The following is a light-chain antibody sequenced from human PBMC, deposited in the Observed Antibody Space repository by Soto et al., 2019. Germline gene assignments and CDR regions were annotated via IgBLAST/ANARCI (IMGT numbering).Light chain of an antibody. Sequence: QTVVIQESSLSVSPGGTVTLTCGLRSAPISTTYYPAWYQQTPGQAPRTLIYSTNTRSSGVPDRFSSSIRGNKAALTITGAQAEDEAEYHCVLYMGSGAYLFGPGTKLTVL. CDR1: SAPISTTYY. J-gene: IGLJ1*01. CDR3: VLYMGSGAYL. CDR2: STN. V-gene: IGLV8-61*01.